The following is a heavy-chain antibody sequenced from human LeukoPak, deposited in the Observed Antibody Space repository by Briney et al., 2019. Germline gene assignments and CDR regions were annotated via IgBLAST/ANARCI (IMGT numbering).Heavy chain of an antibody. CDR2: ISYDGSNK. D-gene: IGHD2-15*01. CDR1: GFTFSSYA. Sequence: GGSLRLSCAASGFTFSSYAMHWVRQAPGKGLEWVAVISYDGSNKYYADSVKGRFTISRDNSKNTLYLQMNSLRAEDTAVYYCARGVGYCSGGSCYFDYWGQGTLVTVSS. J-gene: IGHJ4*02. V-gene: IGHV3-30*04. CDR3: ARGVGYCSGGSCYFDY.